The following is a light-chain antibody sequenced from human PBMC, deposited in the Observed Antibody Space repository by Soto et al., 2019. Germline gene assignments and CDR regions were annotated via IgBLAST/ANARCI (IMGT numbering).Light chain of an antibody. CDR2: GTT. CDR1: QSVSTN. J-gene: IGKJ1*01. Sequence: EIAMTQSPVTLSVSPGDRATLSCRASQSVSTNLAWYQQKPGQAPRLLIYGTTTRATDIPARFSGSGSGKEFTLTISNLQSEDFAVYYYQEYNNWHRTFGQGTKVEIK. CDR3: QEYNNWHRT. V-gene: IGKV3-15*01.